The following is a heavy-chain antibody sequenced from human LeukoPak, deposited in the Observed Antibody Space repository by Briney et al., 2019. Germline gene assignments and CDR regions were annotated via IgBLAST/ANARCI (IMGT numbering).Heavy chain of an antibody. J-gene: IGHJ6*03. CDR1: GFTFSSYE. CDR2: ISSSGSTI. D-gene: IGHD2-21*02. Sequence: GGSLRLSCAASGFTFSSYEMNWFRQTTGKGLEWVSYISSSGSTIYYADAVKGRFTISRDNAKNSLYLQMNSLRAEDTAVYYCARTAYCGGDCYSGGYYYYMDVWGKGTTVTISS. CDR3: ARTAYCGGDCYSGGYYYYMDV. V-gene: IGHV3-48*03.